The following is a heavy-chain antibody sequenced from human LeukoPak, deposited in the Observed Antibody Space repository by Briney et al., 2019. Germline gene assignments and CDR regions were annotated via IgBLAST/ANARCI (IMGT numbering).Heavy chain of an antibody. V-gene: IGHV3-7*01. J-gene: IGHJ4*02. CDR1: GFTFSSYW. Sequence: PVGSLRLSCAASGFTFSSYWMSWVRQAPGKGLEWVANIKQDGSEKYYVDSVKGRFTISRDNAKNSLYLQMNSLRAEDTAVYYCARMGYYYDSSGWEAYWGQGTLVTVSS. D-gene: IGHD3-22*01. CDR3: ARMGYYYDSSGWEAY. CDR2: IKQDGSEK.